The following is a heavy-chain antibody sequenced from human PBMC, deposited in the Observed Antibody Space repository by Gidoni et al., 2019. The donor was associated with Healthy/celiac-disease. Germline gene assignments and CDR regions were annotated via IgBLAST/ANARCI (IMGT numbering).Heavy chain of an antibody. Sequence: EVQLVETGGGLIQPGGSLRLSCAASGFTVSSNYMSWVRQAPGKGLEWVSVIYSGGSTYYADSVKGRFTISRDNSKNTLYLQMNSLRAEDTAVYYCARAGTTYPYDYGMDVWGQGTTVTVSS. CDR3: ARAGTTYPYDYGMDV. V-gene: IGHV3-53*02. CDR2: IYSGGST. J-gene: IGHJ6*02. CDR1: GFTVSSNY. D-gene: IGHD4-17*01.